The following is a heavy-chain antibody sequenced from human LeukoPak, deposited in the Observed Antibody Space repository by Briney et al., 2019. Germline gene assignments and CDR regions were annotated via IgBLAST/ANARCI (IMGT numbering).Heavy chain of an antibody. Sequence: SETLSLTCTVSGGSISSYYWSWIRQPAGKGLEWIGRIYTSGSTDYNPSLKSRVTMSVDTSKNQFSLKLSSVTAADTAVYYCARGRRDYDAFDIWGQGTMVTVSS. CDR1: GGSISSYY. D-gene: IGHD4-11*01. CDR3: ARGRRDYDAFDI. CDR2: IYTSGST. V-gene: IGHV4-4*07. J-gene: IGHJ3*02.